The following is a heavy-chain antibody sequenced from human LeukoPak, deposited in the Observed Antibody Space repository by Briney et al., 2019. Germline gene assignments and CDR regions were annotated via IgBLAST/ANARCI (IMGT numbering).Heavy chain of an antibody. V-gene: IGHV3-23*01. D-gene: IGHD5-24*01. CDR1: GFTFKNYA. CDR3: AKAAGMGDNYYNFYFDY. Sequence: GGSLRLSCAASGFTFKNYAMNWVRQSPGQGLEWVSTISGDAVTSWYADSVKGRFTISRDNSKNTLYLQMNSLRAEDTAIYYCAKAAGMGDNYYNFYFDYWGQGTLVTVSS. CDR2: ISGDAVTS. J-gene: IGHJ4*02.